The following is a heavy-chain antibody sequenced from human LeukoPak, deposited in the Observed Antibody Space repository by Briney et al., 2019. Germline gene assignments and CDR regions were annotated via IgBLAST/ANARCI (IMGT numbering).Heavy chain of an antibody. CDR3: ARVYGDGDYTINPQPYYYYYMDV. V-gene: IGHV1-69*13. J-gene: IGHJ6*03. CDR2: IIPIFGTA. D-gene: IGHD4-17*01. CDR1: GGTFSSYA. Sequence: SVKVSCRASGGTFSSYAISWVRQAPGQGLEWMGGIIPIFGTANYAQKFQGRVTITADESTSTAYMELSSLRSEDTAVYYCARVYGDGDYTINPQPYYYYYMDVWGKGTTVTVSS.